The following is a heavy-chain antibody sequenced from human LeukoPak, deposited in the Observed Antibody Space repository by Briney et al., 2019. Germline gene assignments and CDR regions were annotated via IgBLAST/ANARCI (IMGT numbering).Heavy chain of an antibody. CDR2: IYHSGST. CDR1: GGSISSGGYS. V-gene: IGHV4-30-2*01. CDR3: ARAFPDGSGTPFPDY. Sequence: SETLSLTCAVSGGSISSGGYSWSWIRQPPGKGPEWIGYIYHSGSTYYNPSLKSRVTISVDRSKNQFSLKLSSVTAADTAVYYCARAFPDGSGTPFPDYWGQGTLVTVSS. D-gene: IGHD3-10*01. J-gene: IGHJ4*02.